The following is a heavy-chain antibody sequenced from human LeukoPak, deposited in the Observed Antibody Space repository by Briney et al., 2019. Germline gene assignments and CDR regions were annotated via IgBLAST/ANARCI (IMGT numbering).Heavy chain of an antibody. J-gene: IGHJ4*02. V-gene: IGHV3-21*01. Sequence: GSLRLSCAASGFTFSSYSMNWVRQAPGKGLEWVSSISSSSSYIYYADSVKGRFTIPRDNAKNSLYLQMNSLRAEDTAVYYCARDFYSSGCKGDWGQGTLVTVSS. CDR1: GFTFSSYS. CDR2: ISSSSSYI. D-gene: IGHD6-19*01. CDR3: ARDFYSSGCKGD.